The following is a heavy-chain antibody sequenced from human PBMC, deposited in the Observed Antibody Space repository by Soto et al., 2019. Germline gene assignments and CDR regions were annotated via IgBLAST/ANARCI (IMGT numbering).Heavy chain of an antibody. CDR3: AGENGWGPPYYGMDV. J-gene: IGHJ6*02. V-gene: IGHV1-18*01. Sequence: ASVKVSCKASGYTFTSYGISWVRQAPGQGLEWMGWISAYNGNTNYAQKLQGRVTMTTDTSTSTAYMELRSLRSDDTAVYYCAGENGWGPPYYGMDVWGQGTTVTVSS. D-gene: IGHD6-19*01. CDR1: GYTFTSYG. CDR2: ISAYNGNT.